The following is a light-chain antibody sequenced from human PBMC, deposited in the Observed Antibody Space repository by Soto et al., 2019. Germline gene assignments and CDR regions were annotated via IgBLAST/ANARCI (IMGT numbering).Light chain of an antibody. CDR3: QSYDNIIV. V-gene: IGLV6-57*04. Sequence: NFMLTQPHSVSESPGKTVTISCTRSGGNIASNSVQWYQRRPGSAPSNVIFEDNQRPSGVPDRFSGSIDSSSNSAFLTISGLKTEDEADYYCQSYDNIIVFGGGTKPTVL. CDR2: EDN. CDR1: GGNIASNS. J-gene: IGLJ2*01.